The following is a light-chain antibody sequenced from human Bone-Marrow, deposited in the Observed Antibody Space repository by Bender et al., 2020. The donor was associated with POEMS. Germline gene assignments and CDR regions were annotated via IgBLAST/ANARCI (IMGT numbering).Light chain of an antibody. CDR3: CSYAGSYTLV. CDR2: DVS. V-gene: IGLV2-11*01. CDR1: SSDVGAYNY. J-gene: IGLJ2*01. Sequence: QSALTQPASVSGSPGQSITISCTGTSSDVGAYNYVSWYQQHPGKAPQLMIYDVSYRPSGVPDRFSGSKSGNTASLTISGLQAEDEADYHCCSYAGSYTLVFGGGTKLTVL.